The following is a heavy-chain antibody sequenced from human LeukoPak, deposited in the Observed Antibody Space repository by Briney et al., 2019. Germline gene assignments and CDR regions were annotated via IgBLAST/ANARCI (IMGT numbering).Heavy chain of an antibody. D-gene: IGHD4-17*01. J-gene: IGHJ4*02. CDR3: ARPDGDYFSPFDY. CDR2: IYSGGST. CDR1: GFTVSSKY. Sequence: GGSLRLSCAASGFTVSSKYMSWVRQAPGKGLEWVSVIYSGGSTYYADSVKGRFTISRDNSKNTLYLQMNSLRAEDTAVYYCARPDGDYFSPFDYWGQGTLVTVSS. V-gene: IGHV3-66*02.